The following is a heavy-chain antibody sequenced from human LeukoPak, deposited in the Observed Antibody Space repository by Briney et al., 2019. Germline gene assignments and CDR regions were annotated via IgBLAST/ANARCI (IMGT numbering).Heavy chain of an antibody. CDR3: ASSDDSSGYYPHY. D-gene: IGHD3-22*01. V-gene: IGHV1-2*02. CDR2: INPNSCGT. CDR1: GYTFTGLY. J-gene: IGHJ4*02. Sequence: ASVKVFCKASGYTFTGLYMHCVRQAPGQGLEWMGCINPNSCGTNYTQKFKGRVTMTRDTSISTAYMELSRLRSDDTAVYYCASSDDSSGYYPHYWGQGTLVTVSS.